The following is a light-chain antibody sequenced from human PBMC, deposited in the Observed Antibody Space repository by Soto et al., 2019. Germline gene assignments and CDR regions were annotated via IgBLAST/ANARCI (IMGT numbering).Light chain of an antibody. V-gene: IGKV3-11*01. CDR1: QSVSSY. J-gene: IGKJ4*01. Sequence: EIVLTQSPATLSLSPGERATLSCRASQSVSSYLAWYQQKPGQAPRLLIYDASNRATGIPARFSGSGSGTDFTLTISSLEPEDFAVYYCQQRSNWPPLXXXXGXXVEIK. CDR3: QQRSNWPPLX. CDR2: DAS.